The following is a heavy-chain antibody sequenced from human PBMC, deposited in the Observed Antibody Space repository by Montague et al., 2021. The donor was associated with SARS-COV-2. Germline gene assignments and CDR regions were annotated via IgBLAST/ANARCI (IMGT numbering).Heavy chain of an antibody. V-gene: IGHV4-39*02. CDR3: AMSGFCSSTSHNAYICGYFDA. CDR1: GGSISDSLYY. CDR2: IYHTGST. D-gene: IGHD2-2*01. J-gene: IGHJ4*02. Sequence: SETLSLTCSLSGGSISDSLYYWGWIRQPPGKGLEWIGSIYHTGSTYYDPSLKSRLTISLDASNSDFSLHLTSVTAADTAVYYCAMSGFCSSTSHNAYICGYFDAWGQGIRVTVSS.